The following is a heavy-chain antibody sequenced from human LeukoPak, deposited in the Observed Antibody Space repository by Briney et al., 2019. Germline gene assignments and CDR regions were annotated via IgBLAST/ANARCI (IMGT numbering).Heavy chain of an antibody. D-gene: IGHD3-22*01. J-gene: IGHJ4*02. CDR2: IYTSGST. CDR1: GVSITSYY. V-gene: IGHV4-4*07. CDR3: ASCNGDGSSGSSFDY. Sequence: SETLSLTCTVSGVSITSYYWSWIRQPAGKGLEWIGRIYTSGSTNYNPSLKSRVTMSVDTSKNQFSLKLSSVTAADTAVYYCASCNGDGSSGSSFDYWGQGTLVTVSS.